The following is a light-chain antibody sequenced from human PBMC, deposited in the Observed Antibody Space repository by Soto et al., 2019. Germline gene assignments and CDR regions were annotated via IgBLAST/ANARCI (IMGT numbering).Light chain of an antibody. Sequence: DIQVTQSPPSLSASVGDTLTITCRATQYIGNYLNWYQVKPGQAPKXLIYKASRLESGVPSRFSGRGSGTEFTLTVSSLQPDDGETYYGQQYNTYPWMFGQGTKVDIK. CDR1: QYIGNY. J-gene: IGKJ1*01. CDR2: KAS. CDR3: QQYNTYPWM. V-gene: IGKV1-5*03.